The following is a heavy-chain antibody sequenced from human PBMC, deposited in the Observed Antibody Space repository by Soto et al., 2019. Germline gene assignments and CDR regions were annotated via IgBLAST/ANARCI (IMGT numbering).Heavy chain of an antibody. CDR1: GGSIYRSGYY. CDR3: VRHYRNAWSKIDH. Sequence: SETLSLTCTVSGGSIYRSGYYWGWIRQPPGRGLEWIGYVYYSGSTNYNPSLEGRVTISVDTSKMQFSLRLSSVTDADTAVYFCVRHYRNAWSKIDHWGQGNLVTVSS. CDR2: VYYSGST. V-gene: IGHV4-61*05. D-gene: IGHD3-16*02. J-gene: IGHJ4*02.